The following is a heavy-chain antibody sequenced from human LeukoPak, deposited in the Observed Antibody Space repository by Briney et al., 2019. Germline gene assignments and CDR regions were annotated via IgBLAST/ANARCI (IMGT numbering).Heavy chain of an antibody. CDR3: ARLVVVVAATGRWYYFDY. CDR1: GGSISSHY. Sequence: SETLSLTCTVSGGSISSHYWSWIRQPPGKGLEWIGYIYYSGSTNYSPSLKSRVTISVDTSKNQFSLKLSSVTAADTAVYYCARLVVVVAATGRWYYFDYWGQGTLVTVSS. V-gene: IGHV4-59*08. D-gene: IGHD2-15*01. CDR2: IYYSGST. J-gene: IGHJ4*02.